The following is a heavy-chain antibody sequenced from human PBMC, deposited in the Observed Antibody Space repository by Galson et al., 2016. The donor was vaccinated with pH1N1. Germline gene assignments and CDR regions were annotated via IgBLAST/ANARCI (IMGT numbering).Heavy chain of an antibody. J-gene: IGHJ4*02. CDR3: ARYSGRFFFDY. V-gene: IGHV5-51*01. CDR1: GYSFSSYW. D-gene: IGHD1-26*01. CDR2: MYPDDSDI. Sequence: QSGAEVTKPGESLKISCQVSGYSFSSYWVAWVRQMPGKGLEWMAIMYPDDSDIKYSPSFEGQVTISADKSISTAYLQWSSLKASDTAMYYCARYSGRFFFDYWGQGTLVTVSS.